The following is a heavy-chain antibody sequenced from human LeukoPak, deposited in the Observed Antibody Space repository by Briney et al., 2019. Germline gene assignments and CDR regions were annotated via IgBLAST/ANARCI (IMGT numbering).Heavy chain of an antibody. CDR1: GGSISHDNW. J-gene: IGHJ6*04. CDR3: ARNYYGSGTMDV. Sequence: SETLSLTCVVSGGSISHDNWWSWLRQPPGKGLEWIGEIYHSGSSNYNPSLKSRVTISVDTSKKQFSLKLSSVTAADTAVYYCARNYYGSGTMDVWGKGTTVTISS. CDR2: IYHSGSS. D-gene: IGHD3-10*01. V-gene: IGHV4-4*02.